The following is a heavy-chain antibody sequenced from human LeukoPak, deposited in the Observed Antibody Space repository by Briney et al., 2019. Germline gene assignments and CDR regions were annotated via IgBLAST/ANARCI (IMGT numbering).Heavy chain of an antibody. CDR2: IYYSGST. V-gene: IGHV4-59*01. D-gene: IGHD3-3*01. CDR1: GGFISSYY. Sequence: PSETLSLTCTVSGGFISSYYWSWIRQPPGKGLEWIGYIYYSGSTNYNPSLKSRVTISLDTSKNQFSLKLSSVTAADTAVYYCARGGPPVTIFGVVISWFDPWGQGTLVTVSS. J-gene: IGHJ5*02. CDR3: ARGGPPVTIFGVVISWFDP.